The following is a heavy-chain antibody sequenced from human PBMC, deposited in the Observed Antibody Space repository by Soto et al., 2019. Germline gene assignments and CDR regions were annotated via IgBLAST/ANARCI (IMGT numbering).Heavy chain of an antibody. CDR1: GFTLSSYW. CDR3: AREYGSSYSPRYYGMDV. D-gene: IGHD6-13*01. Sequence: EVQLVESGGGLVQPGGSLRLACAASGFTLSSYWMSWVRQAPGKGLEWVANIKQDGSEKYNVDSVKGRFTISRDTAKSSLYLQLNSLRAEDTAVYYCAREYGSSYSPRYYGMDVSGQGTTVTVSS. CDR2: IKQDGSEK. J-gene: IGHJ6*02. V-gene: IGHV3-7*05.